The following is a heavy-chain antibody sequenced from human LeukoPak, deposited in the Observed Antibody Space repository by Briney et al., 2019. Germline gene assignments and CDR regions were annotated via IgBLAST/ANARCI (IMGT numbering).Heavy chain of an antibody. CDR3: AKGPLRGGATTADY. CDR2: ISGSGGST. J-gene: IGHJ4*02. D-gene: IGHD1-26*01. Sequence: GGSLRLSCTASGFTFGDYAMSWVRQAPGKGLEWVSAISGSGGSTYYADSVKGRFTISRDNSKNTLYLQMNSLRAEDTAVYYCAKGPLRGGATTADYWGQGTLVTVSS. V-gene: IGHV3-23*01. CDR1: GFTFGDYA.